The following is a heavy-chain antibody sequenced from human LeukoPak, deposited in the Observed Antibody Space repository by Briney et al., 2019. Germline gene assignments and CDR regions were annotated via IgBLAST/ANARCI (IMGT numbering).Heavy chain of an antibody. D-gene: IGHD3-9*01. CDR1: GYTFTSYD. CDR2: INPNSGNT. V-gene: IGHV1-8*01. Sequence: GASVKVSCKASGYTFTSYDINWVRQATGRGLEWMGWINPNSGNTGYAQKFQGRVTMTRNTSISTAYMELSSLRSEDTAVYYCARGARTLRYFDWSGWFDPWGQGTLVTVSS. CDR3: ARGARTLRYFDWSGWFDP. J-gene: IGHJ5*02.